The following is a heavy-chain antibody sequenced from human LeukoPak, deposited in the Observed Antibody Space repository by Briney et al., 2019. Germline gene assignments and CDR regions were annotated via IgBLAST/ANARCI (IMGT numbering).Heavy chain of an antibody. D-gene: IGHD4-17*01. Sequence: SETLSLTCTVSGGSISSYYWSWIRQSPGKGLEWIGYIYYSGSTNYNPSLKSRVTISVDTSKNQFSLKLSSVTAADTAVYYCARLHGERFDLWGRGTLVTASS. CDR1: GGSISSYY. J-gene: IGHJ2*01. V-gene: IGHV4-59*01. CDR3: ARLHGERFDL. CDR2: IYYSGST.